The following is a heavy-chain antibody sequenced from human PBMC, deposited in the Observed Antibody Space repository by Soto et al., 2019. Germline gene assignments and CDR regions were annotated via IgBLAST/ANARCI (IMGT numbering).Heavy chain of an antibody. Sequence: PSETLSLTCTVSGGSISSGGYYWSWIRQHPGKGLEWIGYIYYSGSTYYNPSLKSRVTISVDTSKNQFSLKLSSVTAADTAVYYCARAASGYSGYDYNWLDPWGQGTLVTVS. CDR2: IYYSGST. J-gene: IGHJ5*02. V-gene: IGHV4-31*03. D-gene: IGHD5-12*01. CDR3: ARAASGYSGYDYNWLDP. CDR1: GGSISSGGYY.